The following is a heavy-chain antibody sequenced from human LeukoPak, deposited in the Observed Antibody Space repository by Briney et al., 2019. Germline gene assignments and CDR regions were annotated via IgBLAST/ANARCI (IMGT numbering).Heavy chain of an antibody. CDR2: FDPEDGET. CDR1: GYTLTELS. J-gene: IGHJ6*02. CDR3: ARGARIAAAQYYYYGMNV. D-gene: IGHD6-13*01. V-gene: IGHV1-24*01. Sequence: ASVKVSCKVSGYTLTELSMHWVRQAPGKGLEWMGGFDPEDGETIYAQKFQGRVTMTEDTSTDTAYMELSSLRSEDTAVYYCARGARIAAAQYYYYGMNVWGQGTTVTVSS.